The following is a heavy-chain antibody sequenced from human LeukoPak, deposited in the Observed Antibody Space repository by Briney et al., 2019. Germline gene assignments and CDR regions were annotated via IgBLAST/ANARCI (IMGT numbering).Heavy chain of an antibody. V-gene: IGHV3-15*01. J-gene: IGHJ4*02. CDR2: IKSKTDGGTT. D-gene: IGHD3-22*01. Sequence: SGGSLRLSCAASGFTFSNAWMSWVRQAPGKGLEWVGRIKSKTDGGTTDYAAPVKGRFTNSRDDSKNTLYLQMNSLKTEDTAVYYCTLNYYDSSGLPHWGQGTLVTVSS. CDR1: GFTFSNAW. CDR3: TLNYYDSSGLPH.